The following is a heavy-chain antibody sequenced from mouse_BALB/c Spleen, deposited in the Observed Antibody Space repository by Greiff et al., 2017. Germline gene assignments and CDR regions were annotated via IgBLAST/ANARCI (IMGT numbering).Heavy chain of an antibody. Sequence: VQLQQPGAELVMPGASVKMSCKASGYTFTDYWMHWVKQRPGQGLEWIGAIDTSDSYTSYNQKFKGKATLTVDESSSTAYMQLSSLTSEDSAVYYCARHGKGAMDYWGQGTSVTVSS. CDR2: IDTSDSYT. CDR3: ARHGKGAMDY. J-gene: IGHJ4*01. V-gene: IGHV1-69*01. D-gene: IGHD1-1*01. CDR1: GYTFTDYW.